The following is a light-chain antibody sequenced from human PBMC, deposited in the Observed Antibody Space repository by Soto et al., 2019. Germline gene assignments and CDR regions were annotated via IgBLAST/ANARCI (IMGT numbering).Light chain of an antibody. CDR1: NSDGGSSNS. CDR2: DVN. CDR3: SSYTNNSPNCD. V-gene: IGLV2-14*03. Sequence: QSVLTQPASVSGAPGQSITISCTGTNSDGGSSNSVSWYQHHPGKAPKLTIYDVNSRPSGVSNRFSGSKSGNTASLTISGLHVVVEADYDSSSYTNNSPNCDFGPGTKVTGL. J-gene: IGLJ1*01.